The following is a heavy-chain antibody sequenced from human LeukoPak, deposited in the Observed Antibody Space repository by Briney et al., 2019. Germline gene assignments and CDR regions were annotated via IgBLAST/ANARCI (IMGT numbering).Heavy chain of an antibody. J-gene: IGHJ6*03. CDR2: IGNDGTNR. CDR1: GFSFRTYA. D-gene: IGHD3-3*01. Sequence: PGGSLRLSCAASGFSFRTYAMHWVRQAPGKGLEWVASIGNDGTNRNHVDSVKGRFTISRDNSKNTVCLQMDSLRPEDTAIYYCAKSWSGYYHYYMDVWGTGTTVTVSS. CDR3: AKSWSGYYHYYMDV. V-gene: IGHV3-30*02.